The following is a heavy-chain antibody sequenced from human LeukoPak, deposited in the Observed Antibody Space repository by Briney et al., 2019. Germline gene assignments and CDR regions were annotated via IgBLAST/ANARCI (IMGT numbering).Heavy chain of an antibody. CDR1: GFTFASYA. CDR3: AKGLPGYRDAYHDG. V-gene: IGHV3-23*01. Sequence: GGSMRLSCAASGFTFASYAMSWVRQAPGKWLGWVSAISCSGGSTYYADSVKGRFPMSRDNSKNTLYLQMSRLRAEDTAVYYCAKGLPGYRDAYHDGWGQGTLVSASS. D-gene: IGHD5-24*01. CDR2: ISCSGGST. J-gene: IGHJ4*02.